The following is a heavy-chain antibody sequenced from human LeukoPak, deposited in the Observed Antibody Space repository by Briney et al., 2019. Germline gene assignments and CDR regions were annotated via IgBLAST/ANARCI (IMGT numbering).Heavy chain of an antibody. CDR1: GGSISSGDYY. CDR3: ARGGYSYARSSWFRVGWFDP. D-gene: IGHD5-18*01. J-gene: IGHJ5*02. Sequence: SETLSLTCTVSGGSISSGDYYWSWIRQPPGKGLEWIGYIYYSGSTNYNPSLKSRVTISVDTSKNQFSLKLSSVTAADTAVYYCARGGYSYARSSWFRVGWFDPWGQGTLVTVSS. V-gene: IGHV4-30-4*01. CDR2: IYYSGST.